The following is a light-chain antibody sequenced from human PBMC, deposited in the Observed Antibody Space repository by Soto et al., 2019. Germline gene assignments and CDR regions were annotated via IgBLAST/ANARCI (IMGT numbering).Light chain of an antibody. Sequence: IVMTQSPATLSVSPGEGATLSCRASQSVSSNLAWYQQKPGQAPRLLIYGASDRATGIPDRFTGSGSGTDFTLTINRLEPEDFAVYFCQQYGSSPQTFGQGTKVDIK. CDR1: QSVSSN. J-gene: IGKJ1*01. V-gene: IGKV3-20*01. CDR2: GAS. CDR3: QQYGSSPQT.